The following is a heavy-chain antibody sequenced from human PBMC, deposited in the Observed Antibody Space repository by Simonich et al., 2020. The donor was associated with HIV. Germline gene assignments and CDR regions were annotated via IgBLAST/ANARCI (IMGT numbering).Heavy chain of an antibody. CDR2: YYSGRP. Sequence: QVQLQESGPGLVKPSETLSLTVTGTGGSISRYYWSWIRQPPGKGLELIGFYYSGRPNYNPTLKSRVTISVETSKNQFSLKLSSVTTADTAVYYCARGGGSNWYYYFDYWGQGSLVTVSS. D-gene: IGHD6-13*01. V-gene: IGHV4-59*01. J-gene: IGHJ4*02. CDR3: ARGGGSNWYYYFDY. CDR1: GGSISRYY.